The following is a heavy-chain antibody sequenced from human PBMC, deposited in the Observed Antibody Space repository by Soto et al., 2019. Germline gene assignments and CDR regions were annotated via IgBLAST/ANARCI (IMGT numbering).Heavy chain of an antibody. J-gene: IGHJ4*02. CDR2: IDGVGTGT. CDR3: ARVKAARPDEWDY. CDR1: GFTFTNYW. D-gene: IGHD6-6*01. V-gene: IGHV3-74*01. Sequence: GGSLRLSCAASGFTFTNYWMHWVRQVPGKGLVWVSRIDGVGTGTYYADSVKGRFTISGDNAKNSLYLQMNSLRAEDTAVYYCARVKAARPDEWDYWGQGTLVTVSS.